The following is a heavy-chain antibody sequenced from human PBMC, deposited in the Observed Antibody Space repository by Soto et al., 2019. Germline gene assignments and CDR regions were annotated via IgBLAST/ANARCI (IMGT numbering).Heavy chain of an antibody. CDR1: GGSFSGYY. J-gene: IGHJ3*02. D-gene: IGHD6-13*01. Sequence: SETLSLTCAVYGGSFSGYYWSWIRQPPGKGLEWIGEINHSGSTNYNPSLKSRVTISVDTSKNQFPLKLSSVTAADTAVYYCARGKVAAAGLDAFDIWGQGTMVTVSS. CDR2: INHSGST. V-gene: IGHV4-34*01. CDR3: ARGKVAAAGLDAFDI.